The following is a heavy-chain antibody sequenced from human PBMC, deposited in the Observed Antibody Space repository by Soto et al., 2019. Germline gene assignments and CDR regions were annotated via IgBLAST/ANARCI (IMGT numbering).Heavy chain of an antibody. J-gene: IGHJ6*02. CDR2: IYYSGST. CDR1: GGSISSYY. CDR3: ARDRLMATAGTARHYFGLDV. V-gene: IGHV4-59*12. D-gene: IGHD5-18*01. Sequence: SETLSLTCTVSGGSISSYYWSWIRQPPGKGLEWIGYIYYSGSTNYNPSLKSRVTISVDTSKNQFSLKLSSVTAADTAVYYCARDRLMATAGTARHYFGLDVWGQGTTVTVSS.